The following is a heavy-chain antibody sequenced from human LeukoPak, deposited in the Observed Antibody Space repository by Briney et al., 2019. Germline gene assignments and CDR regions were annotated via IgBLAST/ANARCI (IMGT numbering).Heavy chain of an antibody. CDR3: AELGITMIGGV. D-gene: IGHD3-10*02. CDR2: ISSSSSYI. CDR1: GFTFSSYS. V-gene: IGHV3-21*01. J-gene: IGHJ6*04. Sequence: GGSLRLSCAASGFTFSSYSMNWVRQAPGKGLEWVSSISSSSSYIYYADSVKGRFTISRDNAKNSLYLQMNSLRPEDTAVYYCAELGITMIGGVWGKGTTVTISS.